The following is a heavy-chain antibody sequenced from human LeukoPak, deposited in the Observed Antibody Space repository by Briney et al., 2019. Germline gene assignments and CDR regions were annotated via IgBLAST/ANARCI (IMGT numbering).Heavy chain of an antibody. D-gene: IGHD3-10*01. Sequence: ASVKVSCKASGYTFTSYGISWVRQAPGQGLEWMGWMNPNSGNTGYAQKFQGRVTMTRNTSISTAYMELSSLRSEDTAVYYCARGGVNYYGSGSYYNARFFNWFDPWGQGTLVTVSS. CDR3: ARGGVNYYGSGSYYNARFFNWFDP. CDR1: GYTFTSYG. V-gene: IGHV1-8*02. CDR2: MNPNSGNT. J-gene: IGHJ5*02.